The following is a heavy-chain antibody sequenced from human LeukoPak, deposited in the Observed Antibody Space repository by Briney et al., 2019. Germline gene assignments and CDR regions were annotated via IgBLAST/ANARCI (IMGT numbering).Heavy chain of an antibody. Sequence: PSETLSLTCTVSGDSISTSNSYWGWIRQPPGKGLEWIGSIYYSGNTYYNASLKSRVTISVDTSKNQFSLKLSSVTAADTAVYYCAREIPVMLSGLFGGGDAFDIWGQGTMVTVSS. D-gene: IGHD3-10*01. CDR2: IYYSGNT. V-gene: IGHV4-39*07. CDR1: GDSISTSNSY. CDR3: AREIPVMLSGLFGGGDAFDI. J-gene: IGHJ3*02.